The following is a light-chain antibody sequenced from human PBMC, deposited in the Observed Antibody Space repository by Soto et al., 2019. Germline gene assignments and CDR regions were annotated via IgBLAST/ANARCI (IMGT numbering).Light chain of an antibody. CDR2: GTS. CDR1: QTFSSSY. J-gene: IGKJ5*01. CDR3: QQYGSSPIT. Sequence: EIVLTQSPVTLSLSPGERASLSCRASQTFSSSYLAWYQQKPGQAPRLLIYGTSSRATDIPDRFSGSGSGTDFTLTISRLEPEDFAVYYCQQYGSSPITFGQGTRLEIK. V-gene: IGKV3-20*01.